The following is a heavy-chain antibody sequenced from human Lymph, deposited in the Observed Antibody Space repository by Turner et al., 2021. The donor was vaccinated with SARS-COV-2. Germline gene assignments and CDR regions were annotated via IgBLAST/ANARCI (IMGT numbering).Heavy chain of an antibody. D-gene: IGHD4-17*01. J-gene: IGHJ4*02. CDR2: IWYDGSNK. CDR3: ARVLPYGDYFDY. CDR1: GFTFSSYG. V-gene: IGHV3-33*01. Sequence: QVQLVESGGGVVQPGRSLRLSCAASGFTFSSYGMHWVRQAPGKGLEWVAAIWYDGSNKYYADSVKGRFTISRDNSKNTLYLQMNSLRAEDTAVYYCARVLPYGDYFDYWGQGTLVTVSS.